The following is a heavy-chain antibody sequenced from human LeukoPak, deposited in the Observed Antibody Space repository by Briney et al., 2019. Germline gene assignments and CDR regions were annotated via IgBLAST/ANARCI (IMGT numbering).Heavy chain of an antibody. J-gene: IGHJ5*02. CDR1: GGSISSYY. D-gene: IGHD1-26*01. V-gene: IGHV4-59*01. CDR2: IYYSGST. Sequence: SETLSLTCTVSGGSISSYYWSWIRQPPGKGREWIGYIYYSGSTNYNPSLKSRVTISVDTSKNQFSLKLSSVTAADTAVYYCARDLGGDSGSYGFNWFDPWGQGTLVTVSS. CDR3: ARDLGGDSGSYGFNWFDP.